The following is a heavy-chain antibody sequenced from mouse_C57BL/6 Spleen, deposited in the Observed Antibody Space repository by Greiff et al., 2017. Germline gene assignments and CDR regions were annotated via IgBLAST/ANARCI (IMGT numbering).Heavy chain of an antibody. CDR2: IDPANGNT. D-gene: IGHD2-5*01. CDR3: AVYYSNYEVFLFAY. Sequence: EVKVVESVAELVRPGASVKLSCTASGFNIKNTYMHWVKQRPEQGLEWIGRIDPANGNTKYAPKFQGKATITADTSSNTAYLQLSSLTSEDTAIYYCAVYYSNYEVFLFAYWGQGTLVTVSA. V-gene: IGHV14-3*01. J-gene: IGHJ3*01. CDR1: GFNIKNTY.